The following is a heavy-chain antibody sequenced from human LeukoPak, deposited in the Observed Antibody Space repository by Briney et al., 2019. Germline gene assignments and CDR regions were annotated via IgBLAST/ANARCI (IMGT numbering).Heavy chain of an antibody. CDR3: VRGAQGFDY. J-gene: IGHJ4*02. CDR2: IKSDGRGT. Sequence: PGGSLRLSCAVSGFTFSSHWMYWVRQAAGEGLVWVSGIKSDGRGTDYADSVKGRFTITRDNAKNTLYLQMNSLRAEDTAVYYCVRGAQGFDYWGQGTLVTVSS. CDR1: GFTFSSHW. V-gene: IGHV3-74*01.